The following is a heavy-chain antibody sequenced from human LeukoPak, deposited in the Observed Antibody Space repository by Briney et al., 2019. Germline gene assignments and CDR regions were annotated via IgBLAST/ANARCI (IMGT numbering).Heavy chain of an antibody. Sequence: GGSLRLSCAASGFTFSSYGMHWVRQAPGKGLEWVAVISYDGSNKYYADSVKGRFTISRDNSKNTLYLQMNSLRAEDTAVYYCAKAGIVVVIPLDYRGQGTLVTVSS. J-gene: IGHJ4*02. V-gene: IGHV3-30*18. CDR2: ISYDGSNK. CDR1: GFTFSSYG. D-gene: IGHD3-22*01. CDR3: AKAGIVVVIPLDY.